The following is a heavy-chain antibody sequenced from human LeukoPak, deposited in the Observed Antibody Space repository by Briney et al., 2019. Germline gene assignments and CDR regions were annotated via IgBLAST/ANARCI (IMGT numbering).Heavy chain of an antibody. Sequence: EASVKVSCKASGYTFTSYGISWVRQAPGQGLEWMGWISAYNGNTNYAQKLQGRVSMTTDTSTSTAYMELRSLRSDDTAVYYCAGDGLTGTTGDWFDPWGQGTLVTVSS. J-gene: IGHJ5*02. CDR3: AGDGLTGTTGDWFDP. CDR1: GYTFTSYG. V-gene: IGHV1-18*01. D-gene: IGHD1-7*01. CDR2: ISAYNGNT.